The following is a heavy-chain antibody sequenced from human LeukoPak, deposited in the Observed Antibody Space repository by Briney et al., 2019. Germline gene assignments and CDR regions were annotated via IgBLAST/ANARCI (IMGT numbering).Heavy chain of an antibody. Sequence: SETLSLTCGVSGGSFSGYYWNWIRQPPGKGLEWIGEINHSGSTNYNPSLKSRVTISVDTSKNQFSLKLSSVTAADTAVYYCARHPRRSRVQLWSRPNWFDPWGQGTLVTVSS. J-gene: IGHJ5*02. CDR1: GGSFSGYY. CDR3: ARHPRRSRVQLWSRPNWFDP. D-gene: IGHD5-18*01. V-gene: IGHV4-34*01. CDR2: INHSGST.